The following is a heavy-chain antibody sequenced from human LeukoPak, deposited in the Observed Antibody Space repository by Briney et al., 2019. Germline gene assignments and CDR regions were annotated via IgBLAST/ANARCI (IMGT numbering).Heavy chain of an antibody. V-gene: IGHV1-2*02. D-gene: IGHD6-13*01. CDR2: SNPNSGGT. J-gene: IGHJ5*02. Sequence: ASVKVSCKASGYTFTGYYMHWVRQAPGQGREWMGWSNPNSGGTNYAQKFQGRVTITTDESTSTAYMELSSLRSEDTAVYYCANSSWIKYKWFDPWGQGTLVTVSS. CDR3: ANSSWIKYKWFDP. CDR1: GYTFTGYY.